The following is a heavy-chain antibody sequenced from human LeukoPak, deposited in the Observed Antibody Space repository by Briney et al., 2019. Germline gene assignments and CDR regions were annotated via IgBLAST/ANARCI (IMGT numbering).Heavy chain of an antibody. D-gene: IGHD6-19*01. CDR2: IYYSGST. V-gene: IGHV4-61*05. CDR3: ARVRASYSSGWYLDY. Sequence: PSETLSLTCTVSGGSISSSSYYWGWIRQPPGKGLEWIGYIYYSGSTNYNPSLKSRVTISVDTSKNQFSLKLSSVTAADTAVYYCARVRASYSSGWYLDYWGQGTLVTVSS. J-gene: IGHJ4*02. CDR1: GGSISSSSYY.